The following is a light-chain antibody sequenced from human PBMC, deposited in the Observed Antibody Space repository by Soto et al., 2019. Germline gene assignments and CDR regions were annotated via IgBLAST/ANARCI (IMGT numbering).Light chain of an antibody. Sequence: SYELTQPPSVSVAPGQTARISCGGDDIATKSVHWSQQKPGQAPVLVVYDDNDRPSGIPERLSGSNSGDTATLTISRVEAGDHAHYYCKVWDSSSDHYVFGSGTKVTV. V-gene: IGLV3-21*02. CDR3: KVWDSSSDHYV. CDR1: DIATKS. CDR2: DDN. J-gene: IGLJ1*01.